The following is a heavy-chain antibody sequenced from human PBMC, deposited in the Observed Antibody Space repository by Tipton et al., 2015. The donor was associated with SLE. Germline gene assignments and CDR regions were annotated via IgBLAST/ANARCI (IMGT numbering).Heavy chain of an antibody. J-gene: IGHJ4*02. V-gene: IGHV4-39*01. CDR2: ISYTGTT. CDR3: ARQSGPSDY. D-gene: IGHD2-15*01. CDR1: GGSISSSSYF. Sequence: TLSLTCSVSGGSISSSSYFWGWIRQPPGKGLEWIGSISYTGTTYYNPSLKSRVIISIDMSENQFSLRLSSVTAADTAMYYCARQSGPSDYWGQGTLATVSS.